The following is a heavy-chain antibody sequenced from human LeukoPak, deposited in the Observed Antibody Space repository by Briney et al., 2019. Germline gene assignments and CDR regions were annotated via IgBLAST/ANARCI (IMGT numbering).Heavy chain of an antibody. CDR3: ARHDWFDP. V-gene: IGHV3-23*01. J-gene: IGHJ5*02. CDR2: ISGSGSST. CDR1: GFTFSKYA. Sequence: PGGSLRLSCAASGFTFSKYAISWVRQAPGKGLEWVSGISGSGSSTYYADSVKGRFTISRDISKNTLYLQMNSLRAEDTAVYYCARHDWFDPWGQGTLVTVSS.